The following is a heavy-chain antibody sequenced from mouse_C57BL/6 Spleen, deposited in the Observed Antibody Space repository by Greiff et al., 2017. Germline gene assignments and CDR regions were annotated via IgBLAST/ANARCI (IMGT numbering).Heavy chain of an antibody. CDR2: IRNKANGYTT. D-gene: IGHD3-1*01. CDR1: GFTFTDYY. J-gene: IGHJ4*01. V-gene: IGHV7-3*01. CDR3: ARYGASTGAMDY. Sequence: EVHLVESGGGLVQPGGSLSLSCAASGFTFTDYYMSWVRQPPGKALEWLGFIRNKANGYTTEYSASVKGRFTISRDNSQSILYLQMNALRAEDSATYYCARYGASTGAMDYWGQGTSVTVSS.